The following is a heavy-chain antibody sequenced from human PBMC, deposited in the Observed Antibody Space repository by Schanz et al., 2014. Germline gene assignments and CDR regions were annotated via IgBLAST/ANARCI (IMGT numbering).Heavy chain of an antibody. V-gene: IGHV3-23*01. CDR3: SKDKQGSRSDDS. CDR1: GFTFSTYA. D-gene: IGHD2-15*01. Sequence: EVQLLESGGGLVQPGGSLRLSCAGYGFTFSTYAMSWARQTPGKGLEWVSSITTGGNTYYRDSVKGRFIVSRDNSKNTLYLEMNRLRVDDTAVYYCSKDKQGSRSDDSWGQGTLVTVSS. CDR2: ITTGGNT. J-gene: IGHJ5*01.